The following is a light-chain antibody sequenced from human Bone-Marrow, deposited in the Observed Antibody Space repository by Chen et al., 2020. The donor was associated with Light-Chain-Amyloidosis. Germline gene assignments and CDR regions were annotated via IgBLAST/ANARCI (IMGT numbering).Light chain of an antibody. CDR3: SSYLGNNNWV. CDR1: SSAVGGYTF. Sequence: QSALTQPPSASGSPGQSVTISCTGASSAVGGYTFVSWYQQHPGKAPKLMIHEVSKRPSGVPDRFSGSKSGNTASLTVSGLQAEDEADYYCSSYLGNNNWVFGGGTKLTVL. CDR2: EVS. J-gene: IGLJ3*02. V-gene: IGLV2-8*01.